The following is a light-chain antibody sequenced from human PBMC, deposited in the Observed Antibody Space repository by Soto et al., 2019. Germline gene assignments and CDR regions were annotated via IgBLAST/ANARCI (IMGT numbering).Light chain of an antibody. J-gene: IGKJ1*01. Sequence: DIVMTQSPDSLAVSLGERATINCKSSQGVLYSSNDKNYLAWYQQKPGQPPKALIYWASTRESGVPDRFSGSGSGADFTLTISSLQAEDGAVYYCQQYYTTPWTFGQGTKVDSK. CDR2: WAS. V-gene: IGKV4-1*01. CDR3: QQYYTTPWT. CDR1: QGVLYSSNDKNY.